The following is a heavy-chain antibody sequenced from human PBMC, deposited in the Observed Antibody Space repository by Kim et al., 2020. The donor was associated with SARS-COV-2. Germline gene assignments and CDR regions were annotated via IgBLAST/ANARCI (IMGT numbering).Heavy chain of an antibody. D-gene: IGHD3-22*01. J-gene: IGHJ4*02. V-gene: IGHV3-11*01. CDR3: ARDRKLEAYYYDTPYLDY. CDR1: GFTFSDYY. Sequence: GGSLRLSCAASGFTFSDYYMSWIRQAPGKGLEWVSYISSRGSTIYYADSVKGRFTISRDNAKNSLYLQMNSLRAEDTAVYYCARDRKLEAYYYDTPYLDYWGQGTLVTVSS. CDR2: ISSRGSTI.